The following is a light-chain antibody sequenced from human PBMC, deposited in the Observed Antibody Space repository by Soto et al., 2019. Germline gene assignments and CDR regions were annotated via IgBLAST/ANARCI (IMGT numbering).Light chain of an antibody. CDR1: SSNIGAGYD. J-gene: IGLJ1*01. CDR2: RND. CDR3: QSFDSSLGDHV. V-gene: IGLV1-40*01. Sequence: QSVLTQPPSVSGATGQRVTISCTGSSSNIGAGYDVHWYQQLPGTAPKLLIYRNDNRPSGVPDRFYGSKSGTSVFLAITGLQAEDEADYYCQSFDSSLGDHVFGTGTKLTVL.